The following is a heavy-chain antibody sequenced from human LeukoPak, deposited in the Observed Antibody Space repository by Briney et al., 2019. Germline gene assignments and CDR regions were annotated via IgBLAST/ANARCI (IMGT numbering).Heavy chain of an antibody. V-gene: IGHV4-34*01. J-gene: IGHJ4*02. CDR3: ARDRGPYYDFWSGLFDY. D-gene: IGHD3-3*01. Sequence: PSETLSLTCAVYGGSFSGYYWSWIRQPPGKGLEWIGEINHSGSTNYNPSLKSRVTISVDTSKNQFSLKLSSVTAADTAVYYCARDRGPYYDFWSGLFDYWGQGTLVTVSS. CDR2: INHSGST. CDR1: GGSFSGYY.